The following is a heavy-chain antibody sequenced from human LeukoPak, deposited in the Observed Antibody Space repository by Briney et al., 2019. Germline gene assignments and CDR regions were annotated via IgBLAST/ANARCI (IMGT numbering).Heavy chain of an antibody. J-gene: IGHJ4*02. CDR3: ARAEIAVAGYYFDY. CDR1: GYSISSGYY. Sequence: KPSETLSLTCTVSGYSISSGYYWGWIRQPPGKGLEWIGSIYHSGSTYYNPSLKSRVTISVDTSKNQFSLKLSSVTAADTAVYYCARAEIAVAGYYFDYWGQGTLVTVSS. CDR2: IYHSGST. V-gene: IGHV4-38-2*02. D-gene: IGHD6-19*01.